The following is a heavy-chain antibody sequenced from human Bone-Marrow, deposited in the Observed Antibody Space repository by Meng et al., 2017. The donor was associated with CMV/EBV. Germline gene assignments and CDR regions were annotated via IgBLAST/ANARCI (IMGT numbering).Heavy chain of an antibody. Sequence: GESLKISCAASGFTFSSYGMHWVRQAPGKGLEWVAFIRYDESNKYYADSVKGRFTISRDNSKNMLYLQMNSLRAEDTAVYYCAKDLLAAPPDIDYWGQGTLVTVSS. CDR3: AKDLLAAPPDIDY. CDR2: IRYDESNK. V-gene: IGHV3-30*02. CDR1: GFTFSSYG. J-gene: IGHJ4*02. D-gene: IGHD6-6*01.